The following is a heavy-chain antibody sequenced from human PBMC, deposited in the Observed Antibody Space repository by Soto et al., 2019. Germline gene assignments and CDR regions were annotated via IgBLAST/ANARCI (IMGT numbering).Heavy chain of an antibody. D-gene: IGHD4-4*01. CDR2: IDNSGKYV. CDR1: GFIFRDYA. Sequence: EVQLVESGGGLVKPGGSLRLSCEVSGFIFRDYAMNWVRQAPGKGLEWVASIDNSGKYVFYAGPFKGLFTISRDNAKTSLLLQLGGLRADDTAVYFCVRGDYRDYWGQGTVVAVSS. J-gene: IGHJ4*02. V-gene: IGHV3-21*01. CDR3: VRGDYRDY.